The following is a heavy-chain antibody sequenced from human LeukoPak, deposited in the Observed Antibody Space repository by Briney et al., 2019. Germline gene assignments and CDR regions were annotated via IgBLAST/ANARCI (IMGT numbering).Heavy chain of an antibody. J-gene: IGHJ4*02. D-gene: IGHD3-22*01. Sequence: ASVTVSCKASGYTFTSYAMHWVRQAPGQRLEWMGWINAGNGNTKYSRKFQGGVTITRDTSASTAYMELSSLRSEDTAVYYCARDQDYYDSSGYCYWGQGTLVTVSS. CDR1: GYTFTSYA. V-gene: IGHV1-3*01. CDR3: ARDQDYYDSSGYCY. CDR2: INAGNGNT.